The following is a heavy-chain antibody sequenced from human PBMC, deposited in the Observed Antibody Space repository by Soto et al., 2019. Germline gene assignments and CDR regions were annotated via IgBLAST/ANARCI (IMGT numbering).Heavy chain of an antibody. D-gene: IGHD3-3*01. CDR2: INHSGST. J-gene: IGHJ6*03. Sequence: ETLSLTCAVYGGSFSGYYWSWIRQPPGKGLEWIGEINHSGSTNYNPSLKSRVTISVDTSKNQFSLKLSSVTAADTAVYYCARRGHYDFWSGYYGVERYYYMDVWGRGTTVTVSS. CDR3: ARRGHYDFWSGYYGVERYYYMDV. V-gene: IGHV4-34*01. CDR1: GGSFSGYY.